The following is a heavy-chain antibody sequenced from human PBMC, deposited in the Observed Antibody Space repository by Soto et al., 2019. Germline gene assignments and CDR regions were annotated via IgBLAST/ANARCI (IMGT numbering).Heavy chain of an antibody. J-gene: IGHJ4*02. Sequence: VQLVESGGGVVQPGRSLRLSCAASGFTFSSYAMHWVRQAPGKGLEWVAVISYDGSNKYYADSVKGRFTISRDNSKNTLYLQMNSLRAEDTAVYYCARDEREMATINPAFDYWGQGTLVTVSS. CDR1: GFTFSSYA. CDR2: ISYDGSNK. D-gene: IGHD5-12*01. V-gene: IGHV3-30-3*01. CDR3: ARDEREMATINPAFDY.